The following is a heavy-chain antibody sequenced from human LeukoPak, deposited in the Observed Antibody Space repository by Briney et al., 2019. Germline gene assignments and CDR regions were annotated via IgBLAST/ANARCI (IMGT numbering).Heavy chain of an antibody. CDR1: GFTSSSYS. D-gene: IGHD1-26*01. V-gene: IGHV3-48*01. J-gene: IGHJ3*02. CDR3: AKDFGGSYYGGDAFDI. Sequence: PGGSLRLSCAASGFTSSSYSMNWVRQAPGKGLEWVSYISSSSSTIYYADSVKGRFTISRDNSKNTLYLQMNSLRAEDTAVYYCAKDFGGSYYGGDAFDIWGQGTMVIVSS. CDR2: ISSSSSTI.